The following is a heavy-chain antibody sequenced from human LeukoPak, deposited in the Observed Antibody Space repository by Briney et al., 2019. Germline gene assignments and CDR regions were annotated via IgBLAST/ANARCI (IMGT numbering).Heavy chain of an antibody. CDR1: GYTLTSYY. V-gene: IGHV1-46*01. D-gene: IGHD1-26*01. J-gene: IGHJ4*02. CDR3: ARDHSGSGSYFFDY. Sequence: ASVKVSCKAAGYTLTSYYMDFVRQAPGQGLEGMGIINLSGGSTSYAHKFQGRLTMTRDTSTSTVYMELRSLRSEDTAVYYCARDHSGSGSYFFDYWGQGTLVTVSS. CDR2: INLSGGST.